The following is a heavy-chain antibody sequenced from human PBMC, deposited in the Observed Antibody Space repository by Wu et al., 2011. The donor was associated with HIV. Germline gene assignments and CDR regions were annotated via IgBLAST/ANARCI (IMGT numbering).Heavy chain of an antibody. J-gene: IGHJ6*03. CDR3: ARTGFTFWSGYPGDYYMDV. Sequence: QVQLVQSGAEMKKPGSSVKVSCKASGVTFSTNAITWVRQAPGQGLEWMGGIIPIFGPPDYAQKFQGRLTITADKSTNTSHMELSSLTSEDTAVYYCARTGFTFWSGYPGDYYMDVWGKGTTVTVSS. CDR2: IIPIFGPP. V-gene: IGHV1-69*14. D-gene: IGHD3-3*01. CDR1: GVTFSTNA.